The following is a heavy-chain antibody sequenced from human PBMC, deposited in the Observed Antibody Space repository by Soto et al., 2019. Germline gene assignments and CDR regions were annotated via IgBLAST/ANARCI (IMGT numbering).Heavy chain of an antibody. CDR1: GGTFSSYA. D-gene: IGHD5-12*01. CDR2: IIPIFGTA. CDR3: ARNIVATITRYYYGMDV. V-gene: IGHV1-69*01. Sequence: QVQLVQSGAEVKKPGSSVKVSCKASGGTFSSYAISWVRQAPGQGLEWMGGIIPIFGTANYAQKFQGRVTITADESTSTADMELSSLRSEDTDVYYCARNIVATITRYYYGMDVWGQGTTVTVAS. J-gene: IGHJ6*02.